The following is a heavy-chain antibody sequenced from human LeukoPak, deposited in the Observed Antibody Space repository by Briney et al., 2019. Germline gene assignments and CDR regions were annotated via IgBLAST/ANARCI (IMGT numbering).Heavy chain of an antibody. CDR1: GFTFSSYS. CDR3: ARDHNYAFDN. D-gene: IGHD1-1*01. CDR2: IGISNGNT. Sequence: GGSLRLSCAASGFTFSSYSMNWVRQAPGKGLEWISNIGISNGNTKYADSVKGRFTISGDSAKNSLYLQMNSLRVEDTAVYYCARDHNYAFDNWGQGTLVTVSS. V-gene: IGHV3-48*04. J-gene: IGHJ4*02.